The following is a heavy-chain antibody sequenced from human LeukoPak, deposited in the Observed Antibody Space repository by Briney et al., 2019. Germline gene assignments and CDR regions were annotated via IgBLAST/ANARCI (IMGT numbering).Heavy chain of an antibody. D-gene: IGHD3-3*01. Sequence: SETLSLTCTVSGGSISSYYWSWIRQPPGKAREWIGYIYYSGSTNYNPSLKSRVTISVDTSKNQFTLKLSSVTAADTAVYYCASGTPPEYYDFWSGYGDVWGRGTTVTVSS. CDR1: GGSISSYY. CDR2: IYYSGST. J-gene: IGHJ6*04. V-gene: IGHV4-59*01. CDR3: ASGTPPEYYDFWSGYGDV.